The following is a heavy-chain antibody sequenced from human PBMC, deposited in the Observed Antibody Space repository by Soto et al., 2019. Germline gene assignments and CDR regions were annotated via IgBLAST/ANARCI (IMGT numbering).Heavy chain of an antibody. CDR3: AREYGSGWYEGYFDY. CDR2: ISYDGSNK. CDR1: GFTFSSYA. V-gene: IGHV3-30-3*01. J-gene: IGHJ4*02. D-gene: IGHD6-19*01. Sequence: PVGSLRLSCAASGFTFSSYAMHWVRQAPGKGLEWVAVISYDGSNKYYADSVKGRFTISRDNSKNTLYLQMNSLRAEDTAVYCCAREYGSGWYEGYFDYWGQGTLVTVS.